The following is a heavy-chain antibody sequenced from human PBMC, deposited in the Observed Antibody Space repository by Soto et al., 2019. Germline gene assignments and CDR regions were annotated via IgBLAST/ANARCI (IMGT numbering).Heavy chain of an antibody. CDR3: AKLALGGDRAGYFDY. V-gene: IGHV3-30*18. J-gene: IGHJ4*02. Sequence: PGGSLRLSCAASGFTFSSYGMHWVRQAPGKGLEWVAVISYDGSNKYYADSVKGRFTISRDNSKNTLYLQMNSLRAEDTAVYYCAKLALGGDRAGYFDYWGQGTLVTVSS. CDR1: GFTFSSYG. CDR2: ISYDGSNK. D-gene: IGHD3-16*01.